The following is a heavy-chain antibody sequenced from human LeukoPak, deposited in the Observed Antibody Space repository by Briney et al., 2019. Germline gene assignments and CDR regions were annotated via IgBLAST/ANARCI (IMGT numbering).Heavy chain of an antibody. CDR2: IYPGDSDT. D-gene: IGHD5-12*01. CDR3: ARQGDSAYDYFDH. CDR1: GYSFSTYW. V-gene: IGHV5-51*01. Sequence: GESLKISCKGSGYSFSTYWIGWVRQMPGKGREWMGIIYPGDSDTRYSPSFQGQVTFSADKSLSTAYLHWSSLKASDTAMYYCARQGDSAYDYFDHWGQGTLVTVSS. J-gene: IGHJ4*02.